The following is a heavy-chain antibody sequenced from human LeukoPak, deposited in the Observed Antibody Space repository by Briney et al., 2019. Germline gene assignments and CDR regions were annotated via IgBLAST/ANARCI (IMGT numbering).Heavy chain of an antibody. CDR3: ARIRPTVVPGGWYYDL. CDR2: IYYSGST. CDR1: GGSINSYY. V-gene: IGHV4-59*01. J-gene: IGHJ2*01. D-gene: IGHD4-23*01. Sequence: SETLSLTCTVSGGSINSYYWSWIRQPPGKGLEWVGYIYYSGSTNYNPSLKSRLTISVDTSKSQFSLELSSVTAADTAVYYCARIRPTVVPGGWYYDLWGRGTLVTVSS.